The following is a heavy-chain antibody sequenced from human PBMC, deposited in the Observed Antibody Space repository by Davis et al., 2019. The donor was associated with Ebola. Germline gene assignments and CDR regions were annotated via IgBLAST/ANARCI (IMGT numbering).Heavy chain of an antibody. V-gene: IGHV3-43*01. Sequence: GGSLRLSCAASGFSFGDYTMQWVRQRPGKGLEWVSLISWTGETTRYGDSVKGRFTTSRDNSRYLLYLHMNNLRTEDTAVYYCAKDMGRVGSSPSDHWGQGTLVTVSP. CDR3: AKDMGRVGSSPSDH. J-gene: IGHJ5*02. CDR2: ISWTGETT. CDR1: GFSFGDYT. D-gene: IGHD6-6*01.